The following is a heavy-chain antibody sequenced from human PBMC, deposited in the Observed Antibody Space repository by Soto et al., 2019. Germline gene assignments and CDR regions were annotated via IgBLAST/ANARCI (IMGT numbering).Heavy chain of an antibody. D-gene: IGHD3-3*01. J-gene: IGHJ5*02. Sequence: LSLTCTVSGGSISSYYWSWIRQPPGKGLEWIGYIYYSGSTNYNPSLKSRVTISVDTSKNQFSLKLSSVTAADTAVYYCARSPSYYDFWSGNYNWFDPWGQGTLVTVSS. CDR3: ARSPSYYDFWSGNYNWFDP. V-gene: IGHV4-59*01. CDR2: IYYSGST. CDR1: GGSISSYY.